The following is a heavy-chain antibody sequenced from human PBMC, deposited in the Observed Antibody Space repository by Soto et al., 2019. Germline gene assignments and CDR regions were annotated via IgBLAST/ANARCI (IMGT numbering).Heavy chain of an antibody. CDR2: ISYDGSNK. Sequence: GGSLRLSXAASGFTFSTYGMHWVRQAPGKGLEWVAVISYDGSNKYYADSVKGRFTISRDNSKNTLYLQMNSLRAEDTAVYYCAKGTDVYDFWSGYYNNWFDPWGQGTLVTVSS. V-gene: IGHV3-30*18. CDR1: GFTFSTYG. CDR3: AKGTDVYDFWSGYYNNWFDP. D-gene: IGHD3-3*01. J-gene: IGHJ5*02.